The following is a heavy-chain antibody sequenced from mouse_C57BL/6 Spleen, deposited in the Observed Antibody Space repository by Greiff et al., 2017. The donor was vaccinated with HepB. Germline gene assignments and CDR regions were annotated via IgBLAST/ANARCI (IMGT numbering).Heavy chain of an antibody. Sequence: VKLQESGPGLVQPSQSLSITCTVSGFSLTSYGVHWVRQSPGKGLEWLGVIWSGGSTDYNAAFISRLSISKDNSKSQVFFKMNSLQADDTAIYYCARNYGPYDGRYYAMDYWGQGTSVTVSS. J-gene: IGHJ4*01. V-gene: IGHV2-2*01. CDR1: GFSLTSYG. D-gene: IGHD2-3*01. CDR3: ARNYGPYDGRYYAMDY. CDR2: IWSGGST.